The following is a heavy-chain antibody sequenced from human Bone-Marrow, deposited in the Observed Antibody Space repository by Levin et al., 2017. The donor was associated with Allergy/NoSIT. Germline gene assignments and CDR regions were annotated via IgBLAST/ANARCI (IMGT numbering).Heavy chain of an antibody. J-gene: IGHJ6*02. V-gene: IGHV3-23*01. D-gene: IGHD2-2*01. CDR1: GFTFSSYA. CDR3: AKDLSAVPAANYYYAMDV. CDR2: TSDSGGST. Sequence: GGSLRLSCAASGFTFSSYAMNWVRQAPGKGLEWVSGTSDSGGSTYYADSVKGRFTISRDNSKNTLYLQVNSLRAEDTALYYCAKDLSAVPAANYYYAMDVWGQGTTVTVSS.